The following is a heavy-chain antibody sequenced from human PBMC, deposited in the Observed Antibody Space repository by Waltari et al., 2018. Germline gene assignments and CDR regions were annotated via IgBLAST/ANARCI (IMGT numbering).Heavy chain of an antibody. Sequence: EVQLVQSGAEVKKPGESLKISCKASGYSFSKFWIGWVRQVPGRGLESVGGFYHGSSPTTYSPSFQGHVTIASDRSITTAFLQWNSRRASDTAIYYCARLGTPHPSHPDFHDWGQGTLVTVSS. CDR1: GYSFSKFW. V-gene: IGHV5-51*01. CDR3: ARLGTPHPSHPDFHD. CDR2: FYHGSSPT. J-gene: IGHJ4*02. D-gene: IGHD3-10*01.